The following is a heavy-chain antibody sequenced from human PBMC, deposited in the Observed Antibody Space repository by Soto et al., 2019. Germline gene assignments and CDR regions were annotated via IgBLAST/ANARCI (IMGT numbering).Heavy chain of an antibody. CDR2: IYYSGST. V-gene: IGHV4-39*01. CDR1: GGSISSSSYY. D-gene: IGHD4-17*01. CDR3: ALNEYGEPGYYYYGIDV. Sequence: SETLSLTCTVSGGSISSSSYYWGWIRQPPGKGLEWIGSIYYSGSTYYNPSLKSRVTISVDTSKNQFSLKLSSVTAADTAVYYNALNEYGEPGYYYYGIDVWGQGTTVTVSS. J-gene: IGHJ6*02.